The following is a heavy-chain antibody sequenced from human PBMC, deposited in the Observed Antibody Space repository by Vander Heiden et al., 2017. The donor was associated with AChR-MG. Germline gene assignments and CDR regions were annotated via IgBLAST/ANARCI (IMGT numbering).Heavy chain of an antibody. CDR2: IYHSGST. J-gene: IGHJ4*02. D-gene: IGHD3-10*01. CDR1: GGYISSGGYS. CDR3: ARATMVRGVVFDY. V-gene: IGHV4-30-2*01. Sequence: QLQLQESGSGLVKPSQTLSLPFAVPGGYISSGGYSWSWIRQPPGKGLEWIGYIYHSGSTDYNPSLKSRVTISVDRSKNQFSLKLSSVTAADTAVYYCARATMVRGVVFDYWGQGTLVTVSS.